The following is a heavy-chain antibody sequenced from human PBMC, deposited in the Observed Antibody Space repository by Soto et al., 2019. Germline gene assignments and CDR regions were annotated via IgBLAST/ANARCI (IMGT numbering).Heavy chain of an antibody. CDR1: GFSLSTSGVG. Sequence: QITLKESGPPLVRPTQTLTLTCAFSGFSLSTSGVGVGWIRQPPGKALEWLAVIYWDDSKHYSPSPRSRLTITKDTSKNQLVLTMTNMDPMDTGTYYCAHKGPEDWPLDYWGQGTLVTVSS. CDR2: IYWDDSK. D-gene: IGHD3-9*01. CDR3: AHKGPEDWPLDY. V-gene: IGHV2-5*02. J-gene: IGHJ4*02.